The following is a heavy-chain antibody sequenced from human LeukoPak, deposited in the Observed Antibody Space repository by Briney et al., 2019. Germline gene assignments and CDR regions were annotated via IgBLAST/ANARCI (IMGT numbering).Heavy chain of an antibody. J-gene: IGHJ4*02. CDR1: GGSISSGDYY. D-gene: IGHD6-19*01. Sequence: PSETLSLTCTVSGGSISSGDYYWSWIRQPPGKGLEWIGYIYYSGSTYYNPSLKSRVTISVDTSKNQFFLKLSSVTAADTAVYYCARVMRKSEGPIAVAGTASRTYYFDYWGQGTLVTVSS. CDR3: ARVMRKSEGPIAVAGTASRTYYFDY. CDR2: IYYSGST. V-gene: IGHV4-30-4*01.